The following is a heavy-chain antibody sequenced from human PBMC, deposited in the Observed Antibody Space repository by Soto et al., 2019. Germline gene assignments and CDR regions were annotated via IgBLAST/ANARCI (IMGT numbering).Heavy chain of an antibody. V-gene: IGHV3-23*01. CDR2: LTASGLNT. CDR3: AKGLGNAKEV. J-gene: IGHJ6*02. CDR1: GFNFNKYA. D-gene: IGHD2-8*01. Sequence: EVQLLESGGGLVRPGESLRLSCAASGFNFNKYAMSWVRQAPGKGLEWVSGLTASGLNTYYTDSVKGRFTISRDNSRNTVYLQMSGLRVEDTAVFHCAKGLGNAKEVWGQGTTVTVSS.